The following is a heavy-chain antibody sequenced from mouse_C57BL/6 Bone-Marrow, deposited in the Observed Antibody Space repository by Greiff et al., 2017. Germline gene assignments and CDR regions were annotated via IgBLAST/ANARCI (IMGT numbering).Heavy chain of an antibody. Sequence: VQLQQSGAELAKPGASVKLSCKASGYTFTSYWMHWVKQRPGQGLEWIGYINPSIGSTKYNQKFKDKATLTADKSSSTAYMQLSSLTYEDSAVYYCANDVDSYYFDYWGQGTTLTVSS. CDR1: GYTFTSYW. CDR2: INPSIGST. CDR3: ANDVDSYYFDY. J-gene: IGHJ2*01. V-gene: IGHV1-7*01.